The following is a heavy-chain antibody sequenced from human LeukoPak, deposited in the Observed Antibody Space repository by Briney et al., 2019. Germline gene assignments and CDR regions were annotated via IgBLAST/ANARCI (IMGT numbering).Heavy chain of an antibody. J-gene: IGHJ4*02. V-gene: IGHV3-30*02. D-gene: IGHD6-13*01. Sequence: GGSLRLSCATSGFTFSSYGMHWVRQAPGKGLEWVAITRYDGSSKYHADSVKGRLTISRDNAKNLLYMQMNSLRAEDTAVYYCARVSVAAAAHFDYWGQGTLITVSS. CDR3: ARVSVAAAAHFDY. CDR2: TRYDGSSK. CDR1: GFTFSSYG.